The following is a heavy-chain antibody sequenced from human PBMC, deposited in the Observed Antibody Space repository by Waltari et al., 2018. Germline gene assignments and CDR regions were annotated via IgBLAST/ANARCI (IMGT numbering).Heavy chain of an antibody. J-gene: IGHJ6*03. CDR1: GFTFSSYS. D-gene: IGHD3-3*01. CDR2: ISSSSSTI. Sequence: EVQLVESGGGLVQPGGSLRLSCAASGFTFSSYSMNWVRQAPGKGLEWVSYISSSSSTIYYADSVKGRFTISRDNAKNSLYLQMNSLRSEDTAVYYCARVRFLEWDYYYYYMDVWGKGTTVTVSS. CDR3: ARVRFLEWDYYYYYMDV. V-gene: IGHV3-48*01.